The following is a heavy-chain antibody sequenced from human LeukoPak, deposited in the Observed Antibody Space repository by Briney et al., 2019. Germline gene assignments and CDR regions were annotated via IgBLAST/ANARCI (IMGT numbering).Heavy chain of an antibody. CDR3: ARGNYDFWSGYYASYMDV. CDR2: IYYSGST. Sequence: SETLSLTCTVSGGSISSYYWSWIRQPPGKGLEWIGYIYYSGSTNYNPSLKSRVTISVDTSKSQFSLKLSSVIAADTAVYYCARGNYDFWSGYYASYMDVRGQGTTVTVSS. CDR1: GGSISSYY. J-gene: IGHJ6*02. V-gene: IGHV4-59*01. D-gene: IGHD3-3*01.